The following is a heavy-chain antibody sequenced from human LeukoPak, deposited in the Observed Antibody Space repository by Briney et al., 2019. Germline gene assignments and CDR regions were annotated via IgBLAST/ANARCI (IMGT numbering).Heavy chain of an antibody. J-gene: IGHJ6*03. Sequence: SGGSLRLSCAASGFTFSSYGMSWVRQAPGKGLEWVSAISGSGGSTYYADSVKGRFTISRDNSKSTLYLQMNSLRAEDTAVYYCAKRSQYYDFWSGYYYYYMDVWGKGTTVTVSS. D-gene: IGHD3-3*01. CDR1: GFTFSSYG. CDR2: ISGSGGST. V-gene: IGHV3-23*01. CDR3: AKRSQYYDFWSGYYYYYMDV.